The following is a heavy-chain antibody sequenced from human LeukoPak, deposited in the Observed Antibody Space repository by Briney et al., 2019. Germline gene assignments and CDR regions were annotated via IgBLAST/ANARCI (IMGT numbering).Heavy chain of an antibody. CDR1: GGSISSSSYY. Sequence: SETLSLTCTVSGGSISSSSYYWGWIRQPPGKGLEWIGEINHSGSTNYNPSLKSRVTISVDTSKNQFSLKLSSVTAADTAVYYCAIRSFSGDTAMAPIYWGQGTMVTVSS. D-gene: IGHD5-18*01. V-gene: IGHV4-39*07. CDR2: INHSGST. CDR3: AIRSFSGDTAMAPIY. J-gene: IGHJ3*01.